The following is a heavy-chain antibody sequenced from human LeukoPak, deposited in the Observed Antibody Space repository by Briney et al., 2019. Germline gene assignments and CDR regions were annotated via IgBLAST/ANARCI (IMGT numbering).Heavy chain of an antibody. V-gene: IGHV3-9*01. CDR2: ISWNSGSI. Sequence: GRSLRLSCAASGFTFDDYAMHWVRQAPGKGLEWVSGISWNSGSIGYADSVKGRFTISRDNAKNSLYLQMNSLRAEDTALYYCAKAGYSYGRRDAFDIWGQGTMVTVSS. J-gene: IGHJ3*02. CDR1: GFTFDDYA. CDR3: AKAGYSYGRRDAFDI. D-gene: IGHD5-18*01.